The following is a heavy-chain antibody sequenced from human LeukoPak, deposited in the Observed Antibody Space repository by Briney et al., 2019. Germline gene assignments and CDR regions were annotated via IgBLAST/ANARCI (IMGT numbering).Heavy chain of an antibody. J-gene: IGHJ6*03. V-gene: IGHV3-15*01. CDR3: TTEAYSGSLYYYYYYMDV. Sequence: GGSLRLSCAASGFTFSNAWMSWVRQAPGKGLEWVGRIKSKTDGGTTDYAAPVKGRFTISRDDSKNTLYLQMNSLKTEDTAVYYCTTEAYSGSLYYYYYYMDVWGKGTTVTVSS. CDR2: IKSKTDGGTT. D-gene: IGHD1-26*01. CDR1: GFTFSNAW.